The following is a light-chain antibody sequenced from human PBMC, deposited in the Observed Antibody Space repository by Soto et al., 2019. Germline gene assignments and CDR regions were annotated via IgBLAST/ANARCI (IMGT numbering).Light chain of an antibody. CDR2: GAS. Sequence: EIVMTQSPATLSVSPGERATLSCRASQSVSSNLAGYQQKPGQAPRLPIYGASTRATGTPARFSGSGSGTEFTLTISSLQSEDFAVYYCQQYIRWPLTFGGGTKVESK. CDR1: QSVSSN. CDR3: QQYIRWPLT. J-gene: IGKJ4*01. V-gene: IGKV3-15*01.